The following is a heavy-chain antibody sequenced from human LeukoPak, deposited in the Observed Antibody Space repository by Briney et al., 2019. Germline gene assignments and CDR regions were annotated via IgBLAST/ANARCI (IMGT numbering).Heavy chain of an antibody. CDR2: INPSGGST. J-gene: IGHJ4*02. D-gene: IGHD4-17*01. CDR3: ARVSSDYGDYAPPYYFDY. CDR1: GYTFTSYY. Sequence: ASVKVSCKASGYTFTSYYMHWVRQAPGQGLEWMGIINPSGGSTSYAQKFQGRVTMTRDMSTSTVYMELSSLRSEDTAVYYRARVSSDYGDYAPPYYFDYWGQGTLVTVSS. V-gene: IGHV1-46*01.